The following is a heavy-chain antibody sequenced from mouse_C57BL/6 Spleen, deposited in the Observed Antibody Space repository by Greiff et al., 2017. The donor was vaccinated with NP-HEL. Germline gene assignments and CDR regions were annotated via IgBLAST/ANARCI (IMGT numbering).Heavy chain of an antibody. CDR1: GFSLTSYG. CDR3: ANYYGNSYWYFDV. Sequence: QVQLQQSGPGLVQPSQSLSITCTVSGFSLTSYGVHWVRQSPGKGLEWLGVIWRGGSTDYNAAFMSRLSITKDNSKSQVFFKMNSLQADDTAIYYCANYYGNSYWYFDVWGTGTTVTVSS. CDR2: IWRGGST. D-gene: IGHD2-1*01. J-gene: IGHJ1*03. V-gene: IGHV2-5*01.